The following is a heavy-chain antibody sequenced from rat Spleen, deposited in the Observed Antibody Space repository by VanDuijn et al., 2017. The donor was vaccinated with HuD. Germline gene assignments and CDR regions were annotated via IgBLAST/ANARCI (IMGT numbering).Heavy chain of an antibody. J-gene: IGHJ3*01. D-gene: IGHD5-1*01. CDR1: GFTFSNSY. CDR3: ATTPGRPFAY. Sequence: EVQLVESGGGLVQPGRSMKLSCAASGFTFSNSYMAWVRQAPTKGLEWVASISTGGGNSYYRDSVKGRFTISRDNAKNTLYLQMDSLRSEDTATYYCATTPGRPFAYWGQGTLVTVSS. CDR2: ISTGGGNS. V-gene: IGHV5-25*01.